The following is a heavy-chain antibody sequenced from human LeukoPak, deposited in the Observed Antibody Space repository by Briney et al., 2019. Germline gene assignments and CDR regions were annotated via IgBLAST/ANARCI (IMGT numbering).Heavy chain of an antibody. CDR2: INPNSGGT. D-gene: IGHD6-6*01. CDR3: ASAVRLGSSSPYYYYYMDV. Sequence: ASVKVSCKASGYTFTGYYMHWVRQAPGQGLEWMGWINPNSGGTNYAQKFQGRVTMTRDTSISTAYMELSRLRSDDTAVYYCASAVRLGSSSPYYYYYMDVWGKGTTVTVSS. J-gene: IGHJ6*03. V-gene: IGHV1-2*02. CDR1: GYTFTGYY.